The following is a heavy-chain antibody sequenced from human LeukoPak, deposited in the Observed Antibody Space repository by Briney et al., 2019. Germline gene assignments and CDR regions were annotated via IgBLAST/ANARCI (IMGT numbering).Heavy chain of an antibody. CDR3: AKGGLKRESYYYYTDV. V-gene: IGHV3-9*03. CDR2: ISWNSGNR. CDR1: GFTFDDYA. Sequence: GGSLRLSCAASGFTFDDYAMHWVRQAPGKGLEWVSGISWNSGNRDYADSVKGRFTISRDNAKSSLYLQMNSLRVGDMALYYCAKGGLKRESYYYYTDVWGKGTTVTVSS. D-gene: IGHD2-8*01. J-gene: IGHJ6*03.